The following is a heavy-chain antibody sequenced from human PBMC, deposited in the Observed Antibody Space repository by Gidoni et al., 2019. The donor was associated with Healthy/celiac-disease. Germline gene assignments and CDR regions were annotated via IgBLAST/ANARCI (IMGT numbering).Heavy chain of an antibody. CDR3: AKETDLDCSGGSCYLGFISYYYGMDV. Sequence: QVQLVESGGGVVQPGRYRRLSCEASGFTFRSDGMHWVRQAPGKGLEGVAVISYDGSNKYYVDSVKVRFTISRDNSKNTLYLQMNSLRAEDTAVYYCAKETDLDCSGGSCYLGFISYYYGMDVWGQGTTVTVSS. CDR1: GFTFRSDG. CDR2: ISYDGSNK. J-gene: IGHJ6*02. V-gene: IGHV3-30*18. D-gene: IGHD2-15*01.